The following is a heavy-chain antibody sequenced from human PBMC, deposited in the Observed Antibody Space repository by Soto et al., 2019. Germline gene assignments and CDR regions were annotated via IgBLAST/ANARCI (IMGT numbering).Heavy chain of an antibody. D-gene: IGHD4-17*01. CDR3: AKDMKWGGMTTIHYFDS. CDR1: GFTVDDYA. J-gene: IGHJ4*02. Sequence: GGSLRLSCVASGFTVDDYAMHWVRQAPGKGLEWVSGISANRDNVVYADSVKGRFTVSRDNAKNSLFLQMNSLRPEDTALYYCAKDMKWGGMTTIHYFDSWGQGT. CDR2: ISANRDNV. V-gene: IGHV3-9*01.